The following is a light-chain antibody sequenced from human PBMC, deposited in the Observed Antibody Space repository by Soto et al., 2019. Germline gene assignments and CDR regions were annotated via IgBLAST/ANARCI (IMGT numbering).Light chain of an antibody. CDR2: DAS. CDR1: QGVSSS. Sequence: EIALTQSPATLSLSPGERAALSCRASQGVSSSLACYQQKPGQAPRLIISDASNGATGIPARFSGSGSGTDFTLTISSLAPEDFALYYCQQRNNWPPYTFGQGTKLEI. CDR3: QQRNNWPPYT. V-gene: IGKV3-11*01. J-gene: IGKJ2*01.